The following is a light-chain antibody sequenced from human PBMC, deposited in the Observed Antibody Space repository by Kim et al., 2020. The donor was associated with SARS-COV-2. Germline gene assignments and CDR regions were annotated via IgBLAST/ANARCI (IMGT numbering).Light chain of an antibody. Sequence: GQSVTISCPGISSDVRSYNYVSSYQPHPDKAPKVMIYDVSKRPSGVPDRFSGSKSGNTASLTISGLQADDEADYYCCSYAGTFTSLFRGGTQLTVL. J-gene: IGLJ2*01. CDR2: DVS. CDR1: SSDVRSYNY. CDR3: CSYAGTFTSL. V-gene: IGLV2-11*03.